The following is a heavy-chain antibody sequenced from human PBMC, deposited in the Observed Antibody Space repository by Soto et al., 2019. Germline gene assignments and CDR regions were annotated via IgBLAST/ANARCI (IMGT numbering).Heavy chain of an antibody. CDR1: GGTFSSYT. CDR3: ARDGYCSGGSCYSIDY. D-gene: IGHD2-15*01. V-gene: IGHV1-69*08. J-gene: IGHJ4*02. CDR2: IIPILGIA. Sequence: QVQLVQSGAEVKKPGSSVKVSCKASGGTFSSYTISWVRQAPGQGLEWMGRIIPILGIANYAQKFQGRVTITADKSTSTAYMELSSLRSEDTAVYYCARDGYCSGGSCYSIDYWGQGTLVTVSS.